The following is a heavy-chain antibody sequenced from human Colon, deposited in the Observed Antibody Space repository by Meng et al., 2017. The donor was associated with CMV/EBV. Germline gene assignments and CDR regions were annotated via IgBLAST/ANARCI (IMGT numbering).Heavy chain of an antibody. CDR2: IDPDSGDT. V-gene: IGHV1-2*02. D-gene: IGHD3-10*01. Sequence: VQSGAERKQPGASGKVSCKAGGNTDSDHHPHEVRQAPGQGLEWMAWIDPDSGDTNYAQKFQGRVTTTRDTSINTAYMELRRLRSDDTAVYFCARGGPLDGSGSPPPFGYWGQGTLVTVSS. CDR1: GNTDSDHH. CDR3: ARGGPLDGSGSPPPFGY. J-gene: IGHJ4*02.